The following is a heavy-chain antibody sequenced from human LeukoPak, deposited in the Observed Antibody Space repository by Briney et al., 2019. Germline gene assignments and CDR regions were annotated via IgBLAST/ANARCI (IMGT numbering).Heavy chain of an antibody. J-gene: IGHJ4*02. CDR2: ISAYNGNT. V-gene: IGHV1-18*01. Sequence: GASVKVSCKASGYTFTSYGISWVRQAPGQGLEWMGWISAYNGNTNYAQKLQGRVTMTTDTSPRTAYIELRSLTSYDTGVYYWARAEYSSSWSDYWGQGTLVTVSS. D-gene: IGHD6-13*01. CDR1: GYTFTSYG. CDR3: ARAEYSSSWSDY.